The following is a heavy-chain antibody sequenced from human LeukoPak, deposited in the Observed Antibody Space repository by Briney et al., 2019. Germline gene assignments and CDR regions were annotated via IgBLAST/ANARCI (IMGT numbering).Heavy chain of an antibody. J-gene: IGHJ5*02. V-gene: IGHV4-34*01. CDR3: ARGNALRFLEWLFHWFDP. CDR2: INHSGST. CDR1: GGSFSGYY. Sequence: PSETLSLTCAVYGGSFSGYYWSWIRQPPGKGLEWIGEINHSGSTNYNPSLKSRVTISVDTSKNQFSLKLSSVTAADTAVYYCARGNALRFLEWLFHWFDPWGQGTLVTVSS. D-gene: IGHD3-3*01.